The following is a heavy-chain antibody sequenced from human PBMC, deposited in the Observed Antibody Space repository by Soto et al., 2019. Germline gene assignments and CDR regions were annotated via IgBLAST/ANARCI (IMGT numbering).Heavy chain of an antibody. CDR3: ATTRLQGRYCSSTSCSPGIDY. CDR1: GGTFSSYT. D-gene: IGHD2-2*01. Sequence: SVKVSCKASGGTFSSYTISWVRQAPGQGLEWMGRIIPILGIANYAQKCQGRVTITADKSTSTAYMELSSLRSEDTAVYYCATTRLQGRYCSSTSCSPGIDYWGQGTLVTVSS. V-gene: IGHV1-69*02. CDR2: IIPILGIA. J-gene: IGHJ4*02.